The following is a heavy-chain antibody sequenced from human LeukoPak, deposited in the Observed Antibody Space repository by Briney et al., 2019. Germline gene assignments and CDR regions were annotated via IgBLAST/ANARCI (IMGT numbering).Heavy chain of an antibody. CDR3: ARDPNGDYIGAFEF. J-gene: IGHJ3*01. CDR1: GFTFSNGW. V-gene: IGHV3-15*01. D-gene: IGHD4-17*01. CDR2: IKSKSERGTT. Sequence: GGSLRLSCAASGFTFSNGWMSWVRQAPGKGLEWVGRIKSKSERGTTDYAAPVKGRFTISRDGSTNTVYLHMNSLRAEDTAQYFCARDPNGDYIGAFEFWGQGTGVTVSS.